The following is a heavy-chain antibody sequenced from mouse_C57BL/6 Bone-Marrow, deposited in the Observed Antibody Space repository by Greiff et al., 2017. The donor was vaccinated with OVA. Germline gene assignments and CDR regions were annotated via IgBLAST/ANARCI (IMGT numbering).Heavy chain of an antibody. Sequence: VQLQQPGPELVKPGASVKLSCKASGYTFTSYWMHWVKQRPGQGLEWIGNINPSNGGTNYNEKFKSKATLTVDKSSSTASLQLSSLTSEDSAVYYCARKIYYDYDGDYWGQGTTLTVSS. J-gene: IGHJ2*01. CDR2: INPSNGGT. CDR1: GYTFTSYW. V-gene: IGHV1-53*01. CDR3: ARKIYYDYDGDY. D-gene: IGHD2-4*01.